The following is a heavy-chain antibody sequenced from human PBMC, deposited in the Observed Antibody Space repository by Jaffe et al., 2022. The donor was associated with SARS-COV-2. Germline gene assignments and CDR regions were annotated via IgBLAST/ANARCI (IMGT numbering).Heavy chain of an antibody. J-gene: IGHJ4*02. D-gene: IGHD1-26*01. V-gene: IGHV3-23*04. CDR2: ISASGGST. CDR1: GFTFSSHS. CDR3: AKDNRNSGYFDY. Sequence: EVQLVESGGGLVQPERSLRLSCVASGFTFSSHSMSWVRQAPGKGLEWISAISASGGSTYYADSVKGRITISRDNSKNTLYLQVNSLRVGDTAIYYCAKDNRNSGYFDYWGQGTLVTVSS.